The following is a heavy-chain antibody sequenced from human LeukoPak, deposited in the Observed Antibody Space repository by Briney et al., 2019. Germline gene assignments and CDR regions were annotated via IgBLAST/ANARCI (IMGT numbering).Heavy chain of an antibody. CDR1: GYTFTGYY. CDR2: INPNNGDT. Sequence: ASVKVSCKASGYTFTGYYMHWVRQAPGQGLEWMGWINPNNGDTDYAQKFQGRVTMTRDTSISTAYMELNRLRSDDTAVYYCASLLRSLVGPDAFDMWGQGTMVTVSS. J-gene: IGHJ3*02. D-gene: IGHD3-3*01. CDR3: ASLLRSLVGPDAFDM. V-gene: IGHV1-2*02.